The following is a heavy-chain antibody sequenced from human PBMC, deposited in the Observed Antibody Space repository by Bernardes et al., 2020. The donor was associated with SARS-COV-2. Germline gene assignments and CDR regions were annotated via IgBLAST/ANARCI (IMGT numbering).Heavy chain of an antibody. D-gene: IGHD3-3*01. CDR2: IHPDDSYP. Sequence: GESLKISCQGSGYNFRDHWIVWVRQRSGEGLEWVGAIHPDDSYPSYNPSFQGHVTIAVDDSLTTAFLQWRSLRASDTAIYYCARHVNLGYDGVDGFAWGFDPWGPGTLVTVSS. V-gene: IGHV5-51*01. J-gene: IGHJ5*02. CDR1: GYNFRDHW. CDR3: ARHVNLGYDGVDGFAWGFDP.